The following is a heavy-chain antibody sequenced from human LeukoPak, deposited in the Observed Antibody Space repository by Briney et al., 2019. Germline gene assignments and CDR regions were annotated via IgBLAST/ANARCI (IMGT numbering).Heavy chain of an antibody. D-gene: IGHD2-2*01. J-gene: IGHJ6*02. Sequence: GGSLRLTCAASGFTFSSYEMNWVRQAPGKGLEWVSYISSSGSTIYYADSVKGRSTISRDNAKNSLYLQMNSLRAEDTAVYYCARARCSSTSCYRGYYGMDVWGQGTRVSVSS. V-gene: IGHV3-48*03. CDR1: GFTFSSYE. CDR2: ISSSGSTI. CDR3: ARARCSSTSCYRGYYGMDV.